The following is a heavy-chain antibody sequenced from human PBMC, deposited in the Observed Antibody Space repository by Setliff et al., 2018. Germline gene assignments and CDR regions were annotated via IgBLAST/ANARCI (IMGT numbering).Heavy chain of an antibody. CDR1: GLSYINDW. CDR3: ARDGGTAMVKTYYYGLDV. J-gene: IGHJ6*02. Sequence: PGGSLRLSCTASGLSYINDWVSWVRQAPGKGLEWLASINPHASEKYYADSVKGRFTISRDNAKNSLSLQMNSLRGEDMGVYYCARDGGTAMVKTYYYGLDVWGQGTTVTVSS. CDR2: INPHASEK. D-gene: IGHD5-18*01. V-gene: IGHV3-7*01.